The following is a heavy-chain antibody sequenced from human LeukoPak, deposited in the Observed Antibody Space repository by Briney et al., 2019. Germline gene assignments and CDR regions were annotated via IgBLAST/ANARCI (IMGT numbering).Heavy chain of an antibody. J-gene: IGHJ4*02. CDR2: IEQDGSEK. D-gene: IGHD6-19*01. Sequence: GGSLRLSCAASGLTFSAYWGNWVRRAPRKGLEWVANIEQDGSEKNYVDSVKGRFTISRDNGANSLYLQMNNLRVEDTGVYYCVGGIGWLPDYWGQGTLVTVSS. V-gene: IGHV3-7*01. CDR1: GLTFSAYW. CDR3: VGGIGWLPDY.